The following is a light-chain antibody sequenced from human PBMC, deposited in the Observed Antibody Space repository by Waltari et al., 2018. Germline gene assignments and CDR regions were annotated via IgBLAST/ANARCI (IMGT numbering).Light chain of an antibody. V-gene: IGKV3-15*01. Sequence: LSCRASQSVSSSLAWYQQKPGQAPRLLIYGASSRATGIPDRFSGSGSGTDFTLTISSLEPEDFAAYYCQQYSNWPRTFGPGTKVEIK. J-gene: IGKJ1*01. CDR3: QQYSNWPRT. CDR1: QSVSSS. CDR2: GAS.